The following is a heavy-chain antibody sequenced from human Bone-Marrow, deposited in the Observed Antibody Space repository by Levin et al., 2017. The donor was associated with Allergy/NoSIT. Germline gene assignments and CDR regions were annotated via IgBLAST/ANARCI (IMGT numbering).Heavy chain of an antibody. J-gene: IGHJ3*01. V-gene: IGHV3-30-3*02. CDR3: AKDLGDGYNAWGAFDV. Sequence: GESLKISCAASGFTFSSYAMHWVRQAPGKGLEWVALISYDGGTKYYADSVQGRFIISRDNSQKTLYLQLSSLRLEDTAMYFCAKDLGDGYNAWGAFDVWGQGTIVTVSS. CDR1: GFTFSSYA. CDR2: ISYDGGTK. D-gene: IGHD5-24*01.